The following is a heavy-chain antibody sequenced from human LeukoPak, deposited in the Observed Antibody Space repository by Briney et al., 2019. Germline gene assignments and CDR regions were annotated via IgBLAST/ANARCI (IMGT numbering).Heavy chain of an antibody. J-gene: IGHJ6*02. D-gene: IGHD3-3*01. CDR2: ISYDGSNK. Sequence: GGSLRLSCAASGFTFSSYSMNWVRQAPGKGLEWVAVISYDGSNKYYADSVKGRFTISRDNSKNTLYLQMNSLRAEDTAVYYCAKDNRPGFLEYGMDVWGQGTTVTVSS. CDR3: AKDNRPGFLEYGMDV. CDR1: GFTFSSYS. V-gene: IGHV3-30*18.